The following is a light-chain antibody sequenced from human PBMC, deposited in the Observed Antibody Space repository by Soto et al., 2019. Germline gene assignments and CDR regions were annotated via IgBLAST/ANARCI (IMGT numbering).Light chain of an antibody. CDR1: SSNIGSNI. CDR3: AAWDDSLNGYV. CDR2: TND. Sequence: QSGLTQPPSASGTPGQRVTISCSGSSSNIGSNIVDWYQQLPGTAPKLLIYTNDQRPSGVPDRFSGSRSGTSASLAIRGLQSEDEADYYCAAWDDSLNGYVFGTGTKVTVL. V-gene: IGLV1-44*01. J-gene: IGLJ1*01.